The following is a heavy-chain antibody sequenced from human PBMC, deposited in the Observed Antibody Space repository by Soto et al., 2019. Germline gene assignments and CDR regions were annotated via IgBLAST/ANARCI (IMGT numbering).Heavy chain of an antibody. CDR1: GGSFSGYY. D-gene: IGHD3-22*01. V-gene: IGHV4-34*01. CDR2: INHSGST. Sequence: SETLSLTCAVYGGSFSGYYWSWIRQPPGKGLEWIGEINHSGSTNCNPSLKSRVTISVDTSKNQFSLKLSSVTAADTAVYYCARGKKDYYDSSGYYYGRPYYYGMDVWGQGTTVT. J-gene: IGHJ6*02. CDR3: ARGKKDYYDSSGYYYGRPYYYGMDV.